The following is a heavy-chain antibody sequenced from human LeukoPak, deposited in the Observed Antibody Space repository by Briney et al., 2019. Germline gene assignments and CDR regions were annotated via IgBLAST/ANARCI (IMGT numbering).Heavy chain of an antibody. CDR1: GFTFSTYA. CDR2: ISSDGDST. V-gene: IGHV3-64*01. Sequence: GGSLRLSCAASGFTFSTYAMHWVRQAPGKGLEYVSAISSDGDSTYYANSVKGRFTISRDNSKNTLYLQMASLSAEDTAVYYCARDREFVVVTAPDYWGEGTLVTVSS. D-gene: IGHD2-21*02. CDR3: ARDREFVVVTAPDY. J-gene: IGHJ4*02.